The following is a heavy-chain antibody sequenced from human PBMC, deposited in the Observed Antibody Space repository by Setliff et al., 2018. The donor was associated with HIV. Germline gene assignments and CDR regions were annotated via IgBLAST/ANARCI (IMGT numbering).Heavy chain of an antibody. CDR2: VDPKNGDT. J-gene: IGHJ4*02. CDR1: GYTFTDYY. CDR3: ATLDYYGSATYNLALHY. D-gene: IGHD3-10*01. Sequence: ASVKVSCKAPGYTFTDYYMHWVQQAPAKGLEWMGRVDPKNGDTIYAEKLRGRVTITADTSTDTAYMELGSLRSEDTAIYYCATLDYYGSATYNLALHYWGQGTLVTVSS. V-gene: IGHV1-69-2*01.